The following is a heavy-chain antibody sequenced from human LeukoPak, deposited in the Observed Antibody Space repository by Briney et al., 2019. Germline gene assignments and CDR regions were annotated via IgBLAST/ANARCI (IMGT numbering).Heavy chain of an antibody. CDR2: ISWNSGSI. CDR3: ASAAAGPINWFDP. Sequence: GGSLRLSCAASGFTFDDYAMNWLRHAPGKGLEWVSGISWNSGSIGYADSVKGRFTISRYNAKNSLYLQMNSLRAEDTAVYYCASAAAGPINWFDPWGQGTLVTVSS. CDR1: GFTFDDYA. D-gene: IGHD6-13*01. J-gene: IGHJ5*02. V-gene: IGHV3-9*01.